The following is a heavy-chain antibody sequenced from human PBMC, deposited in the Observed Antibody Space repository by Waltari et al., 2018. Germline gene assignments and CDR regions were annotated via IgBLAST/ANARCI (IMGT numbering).Heavy chain of an antibody. CDR3: ARDRGSSSWFLFQH. J-gene: IGHJ1*01. V-gene: IGHV4-59*01. CDR2: IYYSGST. D-gene: IGHD6-13*01. CDR1: GGSISSYY. Sequence: QVQLQESGPGLVKPSETLSLTCTVSGGSISSYYWSWIRQPPGKGLEWIGYIYYSGSTNYNPSLKSRVTISVDTSKNQFSLKRSSVTAADTAVYYCARDRGSSSWFLFQHWGQGTLVTVSS.